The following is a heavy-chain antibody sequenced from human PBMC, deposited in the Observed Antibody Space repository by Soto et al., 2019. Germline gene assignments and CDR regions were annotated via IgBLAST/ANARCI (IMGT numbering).Heavy chain of an antibody. V-gene: IGHV3-33*01. Sequence: QVQLVESGGGVVQAGTSLRLSCAASGLTLSSYGFHWVRQAPGQGLEWVAVIWYDGRDKFYADSVKGRFSISRDNSQNIVYLQMNSLRAGDTAVYFCARDRSGNYFGEGAFDFWGHGTRVAVSS. D-gene: IGHD1-26*01. J-gene: IGHJ3*01. CDR1: GLTLSSYG. CDR2: IWYDGRDK. CDR3: ARDRSGNYFGEGAFDF.